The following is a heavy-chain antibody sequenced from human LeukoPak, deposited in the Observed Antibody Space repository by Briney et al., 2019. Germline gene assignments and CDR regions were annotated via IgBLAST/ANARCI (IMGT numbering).Heavy chain of an antibody. CDR1: GGSISSSSYY. D-gene: IGHD6-19*01. CDR3: ARRGLAYSSGWPRRHNWFDP. V-gene: IGHV4-39*07. CDR2: INHSGST. J-gene: IGHJ5*02. Sequence: PSETLSLTCTVSGGSISSSSYYWGWIRQPPGKGLEWIGEINHSGSTNYNPSLKSRVTISVDTSKNQFSLKLSSVTAADTAVYYCARRGLAYSSGWPRRHNWFDPWGQGTLVTVSS.